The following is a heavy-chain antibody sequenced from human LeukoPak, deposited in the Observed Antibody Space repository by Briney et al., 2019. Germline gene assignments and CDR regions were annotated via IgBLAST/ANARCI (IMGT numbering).Heavy chain of an antibody. CDR1: GFTFGDYA. CDR2: IRSNAHGGTT. V-gene: IGHV3-49*04. J-gene: IGHJ1*01. D-gene: IGHD2/OR15-2a*01. CDR3: TRGFKKFYH. Sequence: GGSLRLSCTASGFTFGDYAVTWVRQAPGKGLEWVGFIRSNAHGGTTEYAASVQGRFTISRDDSESVAYLQMRSLKTEDAAVYYCTRGFKKFYHWGQGTLVTVSS.